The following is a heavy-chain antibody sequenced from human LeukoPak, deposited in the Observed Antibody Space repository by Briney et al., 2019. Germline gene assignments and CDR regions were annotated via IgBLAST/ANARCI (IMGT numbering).Heavy chain of an antibody. Sequence: ASVKVSCKVSGYTLTELSMHWVRQAPGKGLEGMGGFDPEDGETIYAQKFQGRVTMTEDTSTDTAYMELSSLRSEDTAVYYCATVIVAAAPFDPWGQGTLVTVSS. CDR2: FDPEDGET. J-gene: IGHJ5*02. D-gene: IGHD6-13*01. V-gene: IGHV1-24*01. CDR3: ATVIVAAAPFDP. CDR1: GYTLTELS.